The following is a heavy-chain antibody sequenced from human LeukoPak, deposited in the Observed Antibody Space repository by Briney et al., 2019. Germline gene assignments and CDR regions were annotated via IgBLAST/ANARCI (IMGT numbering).Heavy chain of an antibody. D-gene: IGHD6-13*01. CDR1: GGSFSGYY. Sequence: PSETLPLTCAVYGGSFSGYYWSWIRQPPGKGLEWIGEINHSGSTNYNPSLKSRVTISVDTSKNQFSLKLSSVTAADTAVYYCARGKYSSSGALDPWGQGTLVTVSS. V-gene: IGHV4-34*01. J-gene: IGHJ5*02. CDR3: ARGKYSSSGALDP. CDR2: INHSGST.